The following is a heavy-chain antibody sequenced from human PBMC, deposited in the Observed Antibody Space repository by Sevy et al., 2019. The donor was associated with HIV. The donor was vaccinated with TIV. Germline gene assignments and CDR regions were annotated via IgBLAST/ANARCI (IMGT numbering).Heavy chain of an antibody. V-gene: IGHV4-38-2*01. CDR1: GYSISSGYY. CDR3: ATYSSGWYHSFDY. CDR2: IYHSGST. J-gene: IGHJ4*02. Sequence: TLSLTCAVSGYSISSGYYWGWIRQPPGKGLEWIGSIYHSGSTYYNPSLKSRVTISEDTSKNQFSLKLSSVTAADTAVYYCATYSSGWYHSFDYWGQGTLVTVSS. D-gene: IGHD6-13*01.